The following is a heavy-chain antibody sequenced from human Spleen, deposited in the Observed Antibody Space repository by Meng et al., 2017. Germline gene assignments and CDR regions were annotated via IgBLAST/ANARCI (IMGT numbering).Heavy chain of an antibody. CDR1: GYTFSSYV. Sequence: QLQLLQSGAEVKKSGAAVKASCNTSGYTFSSYVMHWVRQAPGQRLEWMGCINACNGNTKYSQKFQGRVTITRDTSASTVEMELSSLRSEDTAVYYCARGGGDFGVVMNDYWGQGTLVTVSS. D-gene: IGHD3-3*01. CDR2: INACNGNT. V-gene: IGHV1-3*01. CDR3: ARGGGDFGVVMNDY. J-gene: IGHJ4*02.